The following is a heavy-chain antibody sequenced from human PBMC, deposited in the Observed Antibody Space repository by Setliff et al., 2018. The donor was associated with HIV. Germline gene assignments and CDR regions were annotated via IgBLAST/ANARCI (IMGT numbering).Heavy chain of an antibody. CDR3: AYSGRQLRGPYFDF. CDR1: GLSLSTSGVG. J-gene: IGHJ4*02. Sequence: ESGPTLVNPTQTLTLTCTFSGLSLSTSGVGVGWIRQSPGKALEWLAFIYWNNNKHYSTSIKSRLTVTKDTSKNRVVFTMTNMDPVDTATYYCAYSGRQLRGPYFDFWGQGTPVTVSS. V-gene: IGHV2-5*01. CDR2: IYWNNNK. D-gene: IGHD1-1*01.